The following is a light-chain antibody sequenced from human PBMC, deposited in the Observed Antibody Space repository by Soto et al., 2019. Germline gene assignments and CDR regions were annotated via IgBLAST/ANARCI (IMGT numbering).Light chain of an antibody. Sequence: QSVLTQPASVSGSPGQSMTISCTGTISDVSGYNFVSWYQQYPGEAPKLMIYDVSNRPSGVSNRFSGSKSGNTASLTISGLQAEDEADYYCSSYTSSNTYVFGTGTKVTVL. J-gene: IGLJ1*01. CDR2: DVS. V-gene: IGLV2-14*03. CDR3: SSYTSSNTYV. CDR1: ISDVSGYNF.